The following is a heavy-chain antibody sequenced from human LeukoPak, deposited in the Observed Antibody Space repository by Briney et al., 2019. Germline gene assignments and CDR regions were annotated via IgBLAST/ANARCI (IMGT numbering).Heavy chain of an antibody. CDR1: GFFFTRNA. CDR3: AKDRGRYYGSGSYFDY. D-gene: IGHD3-10*01. J-gene: IGHJ4*02. CDR2: ISNDGGYK. Sequence: PGRSLRLSCAASGFFFTRNAMHWVRQAPGKGLEWVAVISNDGGYKDYADSVKGRFFISRDNSKNTLYLQMNSLRAEDTAVYYCAKDRGRYYGSGSYFDYWGQGTLVTVSS. V-gene: IGHV3-30-3*01.